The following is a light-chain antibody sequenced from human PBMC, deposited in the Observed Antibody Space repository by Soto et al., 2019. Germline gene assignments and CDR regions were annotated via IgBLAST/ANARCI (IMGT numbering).Light chain of an antibody. V-gene: IGLV1-40*01. CDR1: SSNIGAGYD. CDR2: GNI. CDR3: QSYDSTLSVRYV. Sequence: QSVLTQPPSVSGAPGQRVTISCTGSSSNIGAGYDVHWYQQRPGTAPKLLIFGNINRPSGVPDRFSGSKSGTSASLAITGLQADDEGDYYCQSYDSTLSVRYVFGAGTKVTVL. J-gene: IGLJ1*01.